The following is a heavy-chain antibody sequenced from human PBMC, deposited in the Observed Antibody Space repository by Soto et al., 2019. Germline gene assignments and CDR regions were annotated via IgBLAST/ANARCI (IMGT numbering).Heavy chain of an antibody. Sequence: QVQLVQSGPEVKKPGSSVKVSCKASGDTFNSYVITWVRQAPGQGLEWLGGITTDFATTSYAQNFQDRLTSTADEAVTTDHVDLSSLPSDDTAMYYCTRSYGYTFGGSLDNWGQGTLVSVSS. D-gene: IGHD5-18*01. J-gene: IGHJ4*02. V-gene: IGHV1-69*01. CDR3: TRSYGYTFGGSLDN. CDR1: GDTFNSYV. CDR2: ITTDFATT.